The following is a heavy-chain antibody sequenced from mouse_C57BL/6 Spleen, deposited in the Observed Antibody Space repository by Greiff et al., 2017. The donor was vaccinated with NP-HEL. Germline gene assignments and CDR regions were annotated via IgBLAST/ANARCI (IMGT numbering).Heavy chain of an antibody. V-gene: IGHV1-64*01. Sequence: VQLQQPGAELVKPGASVKLSCKASGYTFTSYWMHWVKQRPGQGLEWIGMIHPNSGSTNYNEKFKSKATLTVDKSSSTAYMQLSSLTSEDSAVYYCARGDYYVDAMDYWGQGTSVTVSS. CDR3: ARGDYYVDAMDY. J-gene: IGHJ4*01. CDR2: IHPNSGST. CDR1: GYTFTSYW. D-gene: IGHD1-1*01.